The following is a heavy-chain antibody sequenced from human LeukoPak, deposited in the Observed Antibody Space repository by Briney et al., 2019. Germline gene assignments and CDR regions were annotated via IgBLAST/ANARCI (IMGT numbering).Heavy chain of an antibody. Sequence: GGSLRLSCAASGFTFSSYAISWVRQAPGKGLWWVSAISGSVGSTYYADSVKGRFTISRDNSKNSLYLQMNSLRAEDTDVYYCAKGRAFIAFDIWGQGRMVTVSS. CDR1: GFTFSSYA. CDR3: AKGRAFIAFDI. J-gene: IGHJ3*02. D-gene: IGHD3-16*01. V-gene: IGHV3-23*01. CDR2: ISGSVGST.